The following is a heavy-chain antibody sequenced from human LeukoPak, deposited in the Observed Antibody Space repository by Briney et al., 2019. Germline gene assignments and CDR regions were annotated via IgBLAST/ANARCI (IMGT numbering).Heavy chain of an antibody. CDR2: ISYDGSNK. CDR1: GFTFSSYA. CDR3: ARDLSDYEYDY. J-gene: IGHJ4*02. Sequence: GRSLRLFCAASGFTFSSYAMHWVRQAPGKGLEWVAVISYDGSNKYYADSVKGRFTISRDNSKNTLYLQMNSLRAEDTAVYYCARDLSDYEYDYWGQGTLVTVSS. V-gene: IGHV3-30*04. D-gene: IGHD5-12*01.